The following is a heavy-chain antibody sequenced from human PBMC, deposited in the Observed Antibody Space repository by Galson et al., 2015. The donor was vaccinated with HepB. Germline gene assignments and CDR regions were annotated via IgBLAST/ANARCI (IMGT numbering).Heavy chain of an antibody. CDR3: VKGEEPSDRRRHIANYYQPTDG. CDR2: ISQDSGMV. V-gene: IGHV3-9*01. CDR1: GFNFGNYA. Sequence: SLRLSCAASGFNFGNYAMHWVRQVPGKGLEWISGISQDSGMVGHPASVRGRFTISRVNDKNTLYLQMNSLRPEDTALYYCVKGEEPSDRRRHIANYYQPTDGWGRGTTVIGTS. D-gene: IGHD3-22*01. J-gene: IGHJ6*04.